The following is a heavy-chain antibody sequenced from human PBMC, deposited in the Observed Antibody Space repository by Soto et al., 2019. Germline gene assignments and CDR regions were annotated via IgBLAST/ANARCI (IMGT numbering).Heavy chain of an antibody. Sequence: SETLALTCTVSGGCISSRGDYWGWIRQPPGKGLEWIGSIYYSGSTYYNPSLKSRVTISVDTSKNQFSLKLSSVTAADTAVYNCARGPIVGATKFDYWGQGTLVTVSS. J-gene: IGHJ4*02. V-gene: IGHV4-39*01. CDR2: IYYSGST. CDR1: GGCISSRGDY. D-gene: IGHD1-26*01. CDR3: ARGPIVGATKFDY.